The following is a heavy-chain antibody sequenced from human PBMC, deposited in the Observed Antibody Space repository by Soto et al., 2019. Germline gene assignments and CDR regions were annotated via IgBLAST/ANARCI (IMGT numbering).Heavy chain of an antibody. CDR2: IYPGDSDT. D-gene: IGHD3-10*01. CDR1: GYSFTSYW. CDR3: ARSGADDAFDI. V-gene: IGHV5-51*01. J-gene: IGHJ3*02. Sequence: SCKGSGYSFTSYWIGWVRQMPGKGLEWMGIIYPGDSDTRYSPSFQGQVTMTRNTSISTAYMELSSLRSEDTAVYYCARSGADDAFDIWGQGTMVTVSS.